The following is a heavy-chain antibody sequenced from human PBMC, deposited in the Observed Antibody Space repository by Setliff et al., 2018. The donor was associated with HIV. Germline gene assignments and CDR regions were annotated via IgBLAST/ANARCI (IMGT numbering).Heavy chain of an antibody. V-gene: IGHV3-7*01. CDR1: KFIFSGHQ. D-gene: IGHD3-16*01. CDR2: IKQDGSDK. Sequence: GGSLRLSCVASKFIFSGHQMSWVRQAPGKGLEWVAKIKQDGSDKYYVDSVKGRFTISRDNAKNSLYLQMNSLRAEDTAVYYCARDGGEYWGQGTLVTVSS. CDR3: ARDGGEY. J-gene: IGHJ4*02.